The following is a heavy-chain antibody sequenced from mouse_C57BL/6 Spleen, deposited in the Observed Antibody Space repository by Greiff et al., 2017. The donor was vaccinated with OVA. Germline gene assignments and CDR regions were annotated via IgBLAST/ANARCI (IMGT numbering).Heavy chain of an antibody. J-gene: IGHJ1*03. CDR2: ISYDGSN. CDR3: ARDGYDYDGGRYFDV. D-gene: IGHD2-4*01. Sequence: EVKLMESGPGLVKPSQSLSLTCSVTGYSITSGYYWNWIRQFPGNKLEWMGYISYDGSNNYNPSLKNRISITRDTSKNQFFLKLNSVTTEDTATYYCARDGYDYDGGRYFDVWGTGTTVTVSS. CDR1: GYSITSGYY. V-gene: IGHV3-6*01.